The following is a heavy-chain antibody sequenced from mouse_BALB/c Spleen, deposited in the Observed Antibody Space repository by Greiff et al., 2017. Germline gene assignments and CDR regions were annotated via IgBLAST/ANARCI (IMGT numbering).Heavy chain of an antibody. J-gene: IGHJ4*01. Sequence: VKLEESGPGLVQPSQSLSITCTASGFSLTSYGVHWVRQSPGKGLEWLGVIWSGGNTDYNAAFISRLSIRTDNSENQVIFKMHSLQANDTAIYYCSRSGNYYGSSPYAMDYWGQGTSVTVSA. CDR3: SRSGNYYGSSPYAMDY. D-gene: IGHD1-1*01. CDR1: GFSLTSYG. V-gene: IGHV2-2*02. CDR2: IWSGGNT.